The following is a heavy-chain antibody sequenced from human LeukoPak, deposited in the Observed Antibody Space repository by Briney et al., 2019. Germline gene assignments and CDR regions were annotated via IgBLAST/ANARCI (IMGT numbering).Heavy chain of an antibody. Sequence: ASVKVSCKASGYTFTDYYLHWVRQAPGQGLEWMGWINANSGDTNYAQKFQGRVTMTRDTSISTDYMEMRRLTSDDTATYYCATVRERGYRIYDFDYWGQGTLVTVSS. J-gene: IGHJ4*02. V-gene: IGHV1-2*02. CDR1: GYTFTDYY. CDR3: ATVRERGYRIYDFDY. CDR2: INANSGDT. D-gene: IGHD3-16*02.